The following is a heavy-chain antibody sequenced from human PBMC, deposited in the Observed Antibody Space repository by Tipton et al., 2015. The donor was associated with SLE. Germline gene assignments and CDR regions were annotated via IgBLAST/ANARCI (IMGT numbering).Heavy chain of an antibody. D-gene: IGHD2-21*02. CDR2: ISDNGGVT. Sequence: SLRLSCAASGFTVSSNYMTWVRQAPGKGLEWVSSISDNGGVTFHADSVKGRFTVSRDNSKNTLYLQMNSLRADDTAVYYCAEGDVTFQHWGQGTLVTVSS. V-gene: IGHV3-23*01. CDR1: GFTVSSNY. CDR3: AEGDVTFQH. J-gene: IGHJ1*01.